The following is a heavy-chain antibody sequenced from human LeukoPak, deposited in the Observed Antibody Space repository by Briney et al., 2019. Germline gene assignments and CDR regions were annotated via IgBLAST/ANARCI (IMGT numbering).Heavy chain of an antibody. V-gene: IGHV3-74*01. Sequence: PGGSLRLSCAASGFTFSSYWMHWVRQAPGKGLVWVSRINTDGSSTSYADSVKGRFTISRDNAKNTVYLQMNSLRVEDTAVYYCARERGYYNANSGHSDYWGQGTVVTVSS. CDR2: INTDGSST. J-gene: IGHJ4*02. D-gene: IGHD3-10*01. CDR1: GFTFSSYW. CDR3: ARERGYYNANSGHSDY.